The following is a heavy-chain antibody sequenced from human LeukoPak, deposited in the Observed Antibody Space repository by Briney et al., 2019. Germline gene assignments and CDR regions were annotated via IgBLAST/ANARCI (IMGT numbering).Heavy chain of an antibody. V-gene: IGHV3-23*01. J-gene: IGHJ5*02. CDR3: AKSYRVTVWDMQNNWLDP. CDR2: ISDSGDST. D-gene: IGHD2-21*02. Sequence: PGGSLRLSCAASGYTFTNCAMSWVRQAPGEGLEWVASISDSGDSTYYADSVKGRFTISRDNSKNILYLQMSSLRAEDTALYYCAKSYRVTVWDMQNNWLDPWGQGTLVTVSS. CDR1: GYTFTNCA.